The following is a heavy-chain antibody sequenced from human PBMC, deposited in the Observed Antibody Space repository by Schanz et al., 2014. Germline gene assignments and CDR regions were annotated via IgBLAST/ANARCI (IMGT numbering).Heavy chain of an antibody. D-gene: IGHD1-26*01. CDR2: IKEDGSQK. J-gene: IGHJ4*02. V-gene: IGHV3-7*01. CDR1: GFSFSVSW. Sequence: EVQLVESGGGLVQPGGSLRLSCAASGFSFSVSWMNWVRQAPGKGLEWVATIKEDGSQKYYLDSVKGRFTISRDNARNSLYLQMTSLRAEDTALYYCTRDRAYHSFDYWGQGTLVTVSS. CDR3: TRDRAYHSFDY.